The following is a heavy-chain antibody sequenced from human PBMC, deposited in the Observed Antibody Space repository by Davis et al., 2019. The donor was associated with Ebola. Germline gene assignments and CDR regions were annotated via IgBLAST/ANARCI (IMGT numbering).Heavy chain of an antibody. CDR3: ARADCSSTSCYALLGNWFDP. CDR1: GGTFSSYA. J-gene: IGHJ5*02. V-gene: IGHV1-69*06. CDR2: IIPIFGTA. Sequence: AASVKVSCKASGGTFSSYAISWVRQAPGQGIEWMGGIIPIFGTANYAQKFQGRVTITADKSTSTAYMELSSLRSEDTAVYYCARADCSSTSCYALLGNWFDPWGQGTLVTVSS. D-gene: IGHD2-2*01.